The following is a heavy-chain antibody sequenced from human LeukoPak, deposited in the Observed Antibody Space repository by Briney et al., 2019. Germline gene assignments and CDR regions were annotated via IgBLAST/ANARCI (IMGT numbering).Heavy chain of an antibody. CDR3: ARHGVGATGWFDL. CDR1: GSRFTSYW. D-gene: IGHD1-26*01. J-gene: IGHJ5*02. CDR2: IDPSDSYT. Sequence: GESLKISCQGSGSRFTSYWISWVRQMPGKGLEWMGRIDPSDSYTNYSPSFQGHVTISADKSISTAYLQWSSLKASDTAMYYCARHGVGATGWFDLWGQGTLVTVSS. V-gene: IGHV5-10-1*01.